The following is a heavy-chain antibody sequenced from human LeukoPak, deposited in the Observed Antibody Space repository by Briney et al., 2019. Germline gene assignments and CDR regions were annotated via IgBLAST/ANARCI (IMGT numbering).Heavy chain of an antibody. J-gene: IGHJ4*02. D-gene: IGHD6-13*01. CDR3: ARDSLIAAAGNN. V-gene: IGHV3-7*03. CDR2: IKQDGSEK. CDR1: GFTFSDYY. Sequence: PGGSLRLSCAASGFTFSDYYMSWVRQAPGKGLEWVANIKQDGSEKYYVDSVKGRFTISRDNAENSLYLQMNSLRAEDTAVYYCARDSLIAAAGNNWGQGTLVTVSS.